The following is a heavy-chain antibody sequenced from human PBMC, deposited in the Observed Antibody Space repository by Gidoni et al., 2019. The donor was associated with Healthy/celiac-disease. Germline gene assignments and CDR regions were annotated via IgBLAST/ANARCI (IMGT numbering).Heavy chain of an antibody. D-gene: IGHD4-17*01. J-gene: IGHJ5*02. CDR3: ARYVDYGDQEGLGWFDP. CDR1: GYSFTSYW. CDR2: IDPSDSYT. Sequence: EVQLVQSGAEVKKPGESLRISCKGSGYSFTSYWISWVRQMPGKGLEWMGRIDPSDSYTNYSPSFQGHVTISADKSISTAYLQWSSLKASDTAMYYCARYVDYGDQEGLGWFDPWGQGTLVTVSS. V-gene: IGHV5-10-1*03.